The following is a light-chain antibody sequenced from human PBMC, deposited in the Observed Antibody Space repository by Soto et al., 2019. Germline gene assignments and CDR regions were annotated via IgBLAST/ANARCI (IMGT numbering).Light chain of an antibody. J-gene: IGLJ1*01. CDR3: SSYAGRNFYV. CDR1: SSDVGGYNY. V-gene: IGLV2-8*01. Sequence: QSALTQPPSASGSPGQSVTISCTGTSSDVGGYNYVSWYQQHPGKAPKLMIYEVTKRPSGVPDRFSGSKSGNTASLTVSGLQAEDEADYYFSSYAGRNFYVFVTGTQVTVL. CDR2: EVT.